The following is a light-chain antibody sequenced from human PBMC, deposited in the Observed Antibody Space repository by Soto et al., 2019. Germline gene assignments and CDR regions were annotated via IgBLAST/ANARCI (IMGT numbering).Light chain of an antibody. Sequence: QSALTQPASVSVSPGQSITISCTGTSSDVGSYNLVSWYQQHTGKAPKLMIYEGSKRPSGVSNRFSGSKSGNTASLTISGLQSEDEADYYCCSYAGSITFVVFGGGTKLTVL. V-gene: IGLV2-23*03. CDR2: EGS. CDR1: SSDVGSYNL. J-gene: IGLJ2*01. CDR3: CSYAGSITFVV.